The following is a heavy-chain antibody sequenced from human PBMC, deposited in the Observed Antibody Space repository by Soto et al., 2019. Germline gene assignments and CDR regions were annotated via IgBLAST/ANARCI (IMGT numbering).Heavy chain of an antibody. CDR1: GFTFSSYA. V-gene: IGHV3-30-3*01. CDR3: ARVEYYDYVWGSYRRKYYYDH. Sequence: GGSLRLSCAASGFTFSSYAMHWVRQAPGKGLEWVAVISYDGSNKYYADSVKGRFTISRDNSKNTLYLQMNSLRAEDTAVYYCARVEYYDYVWGSYRRKYYYDHWGQGTLVTVSS. J-gene: IGHJ4*02. D-gene: IGHD3-16*02. CDR2: ISYDGSNK.